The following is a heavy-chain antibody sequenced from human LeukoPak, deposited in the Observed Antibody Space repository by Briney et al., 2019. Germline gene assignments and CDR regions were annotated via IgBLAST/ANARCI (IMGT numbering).Heavy chain of an antibody. D-gene: IGHD3-10*01. J-gene: IGHJ5*02. CDR1: GGSISSGTYY. V-gene: IGHV4-61*09. CDR3: AREGSGSYMERPNWFDP. CDR2: FYPSGST. Sequence: SETLSLTCTVSGGSISSGTYYWSWIRQPAGKGLEWIGHFYPSGSTNYNPSLKSRVTVSVDRSKNQFSLKLSSVTAADTAVYYCAREGSGSYMERPNWFDPWGQGTLVTVSS.